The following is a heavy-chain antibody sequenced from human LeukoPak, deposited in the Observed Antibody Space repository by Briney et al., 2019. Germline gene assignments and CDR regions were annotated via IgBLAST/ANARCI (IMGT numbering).Heavy chain of an antibody. Sequence: GGSLRLSCAASGFIFSSYWMSWVRQAPGKGLEWVSAISGSGGSTYYADSVKGRFTISRDNSKNTLYLQMNSLRAEDTAVYYCAKDTMTTVPYGMDVWGQGTTVTVSS. CDR1: GFIFSSYW. D-gene: IGHD4-17*01. V-gene: IGHV3-23*01. CDR2: ISGSGGST. CDR3: AKDTMTTVPYGMDV. J-gene: IGHJ6*02.